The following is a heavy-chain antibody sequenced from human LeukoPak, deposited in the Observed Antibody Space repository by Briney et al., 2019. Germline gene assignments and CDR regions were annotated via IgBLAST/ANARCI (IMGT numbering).Heavy chain of an antibody. CDR3: ARGYCSGDCFTLFDY. D-gene: IGHD2-21*02. CDR2: INPNSGGT. Sequence: ASVKVSCKASGYXFTGYYIHWVRQAPGQGLEWMGWINPNSGGTNYARKFQGRVTMTRDTSISTAYMELSSLRSDDTAVYYCARGYCSGDCFTLFDYWGQATLVTVSS. V-gene: IGHV1-2*02. CDR1: GYXFTGYY. J-gene: IGHJ4*02.